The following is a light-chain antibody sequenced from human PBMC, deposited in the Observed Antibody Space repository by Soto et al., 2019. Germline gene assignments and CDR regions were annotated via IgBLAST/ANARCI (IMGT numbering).Light chain of an antibody. CDR3: KQRSNWPPVT. V-gene: IGKV3-15*01. Sequence: EIVMTQSPATLSVSPGERATLSCRASQSVSTNLVWYQQKPGQAPRLLIYGASTRATGVPGRFSGTGSGTEFTLNISSLQSEDFVFYYCKQRSNWPPVTFGGGTK. J-gene: IGKJ4*01. CDR1: QSVSTN. CDR2: GAS.